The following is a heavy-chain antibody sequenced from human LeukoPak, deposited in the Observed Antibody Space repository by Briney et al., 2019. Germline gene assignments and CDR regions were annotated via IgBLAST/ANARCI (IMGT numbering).Heavy chain of an antibody. CDR3: SLARSEYHYGMDV. CDR2: TYYRSKWYY. V-gene: IGHV6-1*01. Sequence: SQTLSLTCAISGDSVSSISVAWNWIRQSPSRGLEWLGRTYYRSKWYYEYAVSVESRINISPDTSKNQFSLQLTSVTPEDTAVYYCSLARSEYHYGMDVWGQGTTVTVSS. CDR1: GDSVSSISVA. J-gene: IGHJ6*02.